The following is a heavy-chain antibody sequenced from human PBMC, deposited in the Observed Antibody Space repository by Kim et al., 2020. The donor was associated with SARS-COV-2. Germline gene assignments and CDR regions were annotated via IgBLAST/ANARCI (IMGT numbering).Heavy chain of an antibody. V-gene: IGHV4-34*01. D-gene: IGHD3-22*01. CDR3: ARGRPTMIVVVSYGMDV. Sequence: HKRRVTISVATTKNQFSLKLSSVTAADTAVYYCARGRPTMIVVVSYGMDVWGQGTTVTVSS. J-gene: IGHJ6*02.